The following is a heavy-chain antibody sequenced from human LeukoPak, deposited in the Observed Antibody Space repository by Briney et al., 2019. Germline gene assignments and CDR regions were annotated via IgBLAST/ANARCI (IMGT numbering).Heavy chain of an antibody. CDR2: ISGSGGST. CDR3: AKGTGYGDLPFDY. CDR1: GFTFSSYS. V-gene: IGHV3-23*01. Sequence: GGSLRLSCAASGFTFSSYSMNWVRQAPGKGLEWVSGISGSGGSTYYADSVKGRFTISRDNSKNTLFLQMNSLRADDTAVYYCAKGTGYGDLPFDYWGQGTLVTVSS. J-gene: IGHJ4*02. D-gene: IGHD4-17*01.